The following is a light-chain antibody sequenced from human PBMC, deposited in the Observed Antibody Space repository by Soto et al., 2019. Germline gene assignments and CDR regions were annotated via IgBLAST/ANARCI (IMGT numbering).Light chain of an antibody. CDR2: DVS. V-gene: IGLV2-14*03. CDR1: SSDVGGYNY. Sequence: QSVLTQPASVSGSPGQAITISCTGTSSDVGGYNYVSWYQQHPGKAPKLIIYDVSDRPSGVSNRFSGSKSGNTASLTISGLQAEDEADYYCRSYTTSDYVFGTGTKLTVL. CDR3: RSYTTSDYV. J-gene: IGLJ1*01.